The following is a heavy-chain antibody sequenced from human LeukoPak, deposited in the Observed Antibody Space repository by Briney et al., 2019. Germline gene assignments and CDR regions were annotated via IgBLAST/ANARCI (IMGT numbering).Heavy chain of an antibody. J-gene: IGHJ4*02. CDR2: IKQDGSEK. V-gene: IGHV3-7*04. CDR1: GFTFSSYW. Sequence: GGSLRLSCAASGFTFSSYWMSWVRQAPGKGLEWVANIKQDGSEKYYVDSVKGRFTISRDNAKNSLYLQMNSLRAEDTAVYYCARDYEYVWGSYRYVGGIDYWGQGTLVTVSS. CDR3: ARDYEYVWGSYRYVGGIDY. D-gene: IGHD3-16*02.